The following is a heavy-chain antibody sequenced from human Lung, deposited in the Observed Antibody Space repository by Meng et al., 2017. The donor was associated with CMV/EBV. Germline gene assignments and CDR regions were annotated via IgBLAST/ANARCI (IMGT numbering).Heavy chain of an antibody. D-gene: IGHD2-2*01. J-gene: IGHJ6*02. CDR2: FDPEDGGT. CDR3: ATNSRTREWVYGMDV. Sequence: ASVXVSXKVSGYTLRDLSMHWVRQAPGKGLEWMGGFDPEDGGTIYAQNFQGRVTMTEDTRTDTAYMEVGSLTFEDTAVYYCATNSRTREWVYGMDVWGQGTTVTVSS. CDR1: GYTLRDLS. V-gene: IGHV1-24*01.